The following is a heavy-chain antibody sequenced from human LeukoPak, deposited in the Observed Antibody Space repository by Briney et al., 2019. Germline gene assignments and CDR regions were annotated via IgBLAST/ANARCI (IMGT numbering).Heavy chain of an antibody. CDR2: IYPGDSDT. CDR3: ARHARHYYDSSVDAFDI. D-gene: IGHD3-22*01. J-gene: IGHJ3*02. Sequence: GESLRISCQGSGYSFTSYWIGWVRPMPGKGLEWMGIIYPGDSDTRYSPSFQGQVTISADKSISTAYLQWSSLKASDTAMYYCARHARHYYDSSVDAFDIWGQGTMVTVSS. V-gene: IGHV5-51*01. CDR1: GYSFTSYW.